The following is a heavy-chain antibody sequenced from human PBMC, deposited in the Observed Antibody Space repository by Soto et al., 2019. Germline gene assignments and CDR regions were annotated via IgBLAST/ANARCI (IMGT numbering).Heavy chain of an antibody. J-gene: IGHJ6*02. CDR1: GFTFTSYE. D-gene: IGHD2-2*02. CDR3: ARRSILSYHAIDV. CDR2: ISYDGSNK. V-gene: IGHV3-30-3*01. Sequence: GGSLRLSCAASGFTFTSYEMHWVRQAPGKGLEWVAIISYDGSNKYYADSVKGRFTMSRDNSRNTLDLQMDSLRVGDTAVYYCARRSILSYHAIDVWGQGTTVTVSS.